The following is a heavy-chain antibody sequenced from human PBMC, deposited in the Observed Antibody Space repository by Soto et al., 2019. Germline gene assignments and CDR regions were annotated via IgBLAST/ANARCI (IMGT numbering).Heavy chain of an antibody. J-gene: IGHJ4*02. D-gene: IGHD5-12*01. CDR1: GYTFTSYA. V-gene: IGHV1-3*01. CDR3: ARGTRDGYNYDY. CDR2: INAGNGNT. Sequence: GASVKVSCKASGYTFTSYAMHWVRQAPGQRLEWMGWINAGNGNTKYSQKFQGRVTITRDTSASTAYMELSSLRSEDTAVYYCARGTRDGYNYDYWGQGTLVTVSS.